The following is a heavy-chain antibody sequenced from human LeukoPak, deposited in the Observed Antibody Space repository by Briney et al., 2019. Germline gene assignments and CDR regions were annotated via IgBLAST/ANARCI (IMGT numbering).Heavy chain of an antibody. CDR1: GFTFRTYW. V-gene: IGHV3-48*04. CDR3: ARVGRYFDWLLYEVGAFDI. CDR2: ISSSGSTI. Sequence: GGSLRLSCAASGFTFRTYWMSWVRQAPGKGLEWVSYISSSGSTIYYADSVKGRFTISRDNAKNSLYLQMNSLRAEDTAVYYCARVGRYFDWLLYEVGAFDIWGQGTMVTVSS. D-gene: IGHD3-9*01. J-gene: IGHJ3*02.